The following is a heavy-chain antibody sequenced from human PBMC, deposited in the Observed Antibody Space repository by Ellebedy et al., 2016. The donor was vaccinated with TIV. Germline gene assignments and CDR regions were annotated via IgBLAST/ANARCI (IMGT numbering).Heavy chain of an antibody. D-gene: IGHD6-13*01. CDR2: MNPNSGNT. V-gene: IGHV1-8*01. CDR3: AREKNRWEAAAGDYYYYGMDV. J-gene: IGHJ6*02. CDR1: RYTFTSYD. Sequence: ASVKVSXKASRYTFTSYDINWVRQATGQGLEWMGWMNPNSGNTGYAQKFQGRVTMTRNTSISTAYMELSSLRSEDTAVYYCAREKNRWEAAAGDYYYYGMDVWGQGTTVTVSS.